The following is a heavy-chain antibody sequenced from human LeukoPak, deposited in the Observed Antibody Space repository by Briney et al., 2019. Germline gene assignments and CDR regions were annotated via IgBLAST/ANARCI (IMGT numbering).Heavy chain of an antibody. CDR3: VKEHVDRAFTRSFEI. CDR1: GFSFSTNP. V-gene: IGHV3-23*01. J-gene: IGHJ3*02. D-gene: IGHD3-3*02. CDR2: ISPDKT. Sequence: GGSLRLSCAASGFSFSTNPMSWVRQAPGKGLEWVSAISPDKTYYADSVKGRLTTSRDNYKNTVDLHMNSQRAEDTAIYYCVKEHVDRAFTRSFEIWGQGIVVTVSS.